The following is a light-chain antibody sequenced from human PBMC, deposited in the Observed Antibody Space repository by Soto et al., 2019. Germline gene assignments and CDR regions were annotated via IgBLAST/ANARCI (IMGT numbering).Light chain of an antibody. CDR1: GSNIGTHA. CDR2: RNH. V-gene: IGLV1-44*01. Sequence: QSVLTQSPSESATPGQRVTISCSGSGSNIGTHAVNWYQQVPGTAPTLLIFRNHQRPSGVPDRFSGSKSGTSASLAISGPHSADEADYYCAAWDDSLRAVVFGGGTKLTVL. CDR3: AAWDDSLRAVV. J-gene: IGLJ2*01.